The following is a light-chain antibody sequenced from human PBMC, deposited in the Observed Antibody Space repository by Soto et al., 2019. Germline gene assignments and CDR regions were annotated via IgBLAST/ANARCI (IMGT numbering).Light chain of an antibody. CDR1: QGIGTT. V-gene: IGKV3-15*01. J-gene: IGKJ5*01. CDR2: GAS. Sequence: EIVITQSPATLSVSPGQGPTLSCRASQGIGTTLAWYKQKPGQTPRLLSYGASIRATGVPARFSGSGSGTQFTLTISRLEPGDFAVYYCQHFGGTTFTFGQGTRLEIK. CDR3: QHFGGTTFT.